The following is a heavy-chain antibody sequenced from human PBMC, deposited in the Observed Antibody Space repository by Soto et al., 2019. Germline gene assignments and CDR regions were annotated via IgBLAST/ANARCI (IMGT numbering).Heavy chain of an antibody. CDR2: ISGSGGST. CDR1: GFTFSSYA. Sequence: PGGSLRLSCAASGFTFSSYAMSWVRQAPGKGLEWVSAISGSGGSTYYADSVKGRFTISRDNSKNTLYLQMNSLRAEDTAVYYCAKDLSFRVVPAAISGWFDPWGQGTLVTVYS. CDR3: AKDLSFRVVPAAISGWFDP. J-gene: IGHJ5*02. V-gene: IGHV3-23*01. D-gene: IGHD2-2*02.